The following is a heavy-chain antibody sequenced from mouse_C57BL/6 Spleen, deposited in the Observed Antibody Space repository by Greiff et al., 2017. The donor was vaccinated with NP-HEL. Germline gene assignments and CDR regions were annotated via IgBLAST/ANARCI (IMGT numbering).Heavy chain of an antibody. V-gene: IGHV5-9-1*02. Sequence: EVMLVESGEGLVKPGGSLKLSCAASGFTFSSYAMSWVRQTPEKRLEWVAYISSGGDYIYYADTVKGRFTISRDNARNTLYLQMSSLKSEDTAMYYCTRDRYSSNFEGFAYWGQGTLVTVSA. CDR1: GFTFSSYA. CDR2: ISSGGDYI. CDR3: TRDRYSSNFEGFAY. D-gene: IGHD2-5*01. J-gene: IGHJ3*01.